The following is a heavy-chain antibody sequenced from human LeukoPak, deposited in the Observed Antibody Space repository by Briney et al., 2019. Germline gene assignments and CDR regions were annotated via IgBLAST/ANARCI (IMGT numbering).Heavy chain of an antibody. CDR3: ARVNSGSYDAFFDY. V-gene: IGHV4-34*01. Sequence: SETLSLTCAFYGGSFSGYYWTWIRQPPGKGLEWIGSIYYSGSTYYNPSLKSRVTISVDTSKNQLSLKLSSATSADTAVYYCARVNSGSYDAFFDYWGQGTLVTVSS. J-gene: IGHJ4*02. CDR1: GGSFSGYY. CDR2: IYYSGST. D-gene: IGHD1-26*01.